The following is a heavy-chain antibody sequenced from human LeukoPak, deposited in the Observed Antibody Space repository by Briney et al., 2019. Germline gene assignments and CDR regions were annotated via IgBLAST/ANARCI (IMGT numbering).Heavy chain of an antibody. J-gene: IGHJ6*02. V-gene: IGHV1-46*01. CDR1: GYTFTSYY. Sequence: GAPVKVSCKASGYTFTSYYMHWVRQAPGQGLEWMGIINPSGGSTSYAQKFQGRVTMTRDTSTSTVYMELSRLRSDDTAVYYCARDGSSSWLEGYYYGMDVWGQGTTVTVSS. CDR3: ARDGSSSWLEGYYYGMDV. CDR2: INPSGGST. D-gene: IGHD6-13*01.